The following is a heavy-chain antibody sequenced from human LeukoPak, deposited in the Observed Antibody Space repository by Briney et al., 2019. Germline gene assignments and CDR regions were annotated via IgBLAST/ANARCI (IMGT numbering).Heavy chain of an antibody. CDR1: GFTFSSYA. D-gene: IGHD6-19*01. V-gene: IGHV3-23*01. CDR3: AKDLASYSSGSFDY. J-gene: IGHJ4*02. CDR2: ISGSGGST. Sequence: PGGSLRLSCAASGFTFSSYATSWVRQAPGKGLEWVSAISGSGGSTYYADSVKGRFTISRDNSKNTLYLQMNSLRAEDTAVYYCAKDLASYSSGSFDYWGQGTLVTVSS.